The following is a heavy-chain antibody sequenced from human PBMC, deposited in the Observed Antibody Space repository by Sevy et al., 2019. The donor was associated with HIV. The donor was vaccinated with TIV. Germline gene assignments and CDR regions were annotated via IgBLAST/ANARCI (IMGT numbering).Heavy chain of an antibody. V-gene: IGHV1-18*01. CDR1: GYTFTSYG. Sequence: ASVKVSCKASGYTFTSYGISWVRQAPGQGLEWMGWISAYNGNTNYAQKLQGRATMTTDTSTSTAYMELRSLTSDDTAVYYCARDEAITMVRGASKGYYYSYYGMDVWGQGTTVTVSS. CDR2: ISAYNGNT. J-gene: IGHJ6*02. D-gene: IGHD3-10*01. CDR3: ARDEAITMVRGASKGYYYSYYGMDV.